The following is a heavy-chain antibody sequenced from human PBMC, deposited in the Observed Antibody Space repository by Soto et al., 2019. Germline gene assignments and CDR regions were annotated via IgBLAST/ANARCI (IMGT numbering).Heavy chain of an antibody. CDR1: GGSISSSSYY. J-gene: IGHJ3*02. CDR2: IYYSGST. D-gene: IGHD3-9*01. V-gene: IGHV4-39*07. CDR3: ATSPQDILTPAAFDI. Sequence: SETLSLTCTVSGGSISSSSYYWGWIRQPPGKGLEWIGSIYYSGSTYYNPSLKSRVTISVDTSKNQFSLKLSSVTAADTAVYYCATSPQDILTPAAFDIWGQGTMVTVSS.